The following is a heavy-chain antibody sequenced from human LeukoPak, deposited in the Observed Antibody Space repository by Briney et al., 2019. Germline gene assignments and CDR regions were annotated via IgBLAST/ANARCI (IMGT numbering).Heavy chain of an antibody. V-gene: IGHV3-23*01. CDR2: ISGSGGST. CDR3: AKTPKIRGVSNFDY. D-gene: IGHD3-10*01. J-gene: IGHJ4*02. Sequence: GGSLRLSCAASGFTFSSYAMSWVRQAPWKGLEWVSGISGSGGSTYYADSVKGRFTISRDNSKNTVYLQMNSLRTEDTAVYYCAKTPKIRGVSNFDYWGQGTLVTVSS. CDR1: GFTFSSYA.